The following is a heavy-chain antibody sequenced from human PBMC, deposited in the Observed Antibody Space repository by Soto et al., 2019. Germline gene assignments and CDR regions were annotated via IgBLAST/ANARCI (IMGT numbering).Heavy chain of an antibody. V-gene: IGHV3-72*01. Sequence: EVQLVESGGGLVQPGGSLRLSCAVSGFTFSDYYMDWVRQAPGKGLEWIARSRNKANSDTTVYAASLQGRFTISRADSKYALYLQMNSLQTDAAAVYYCATGHWGFDFWGKGTLVTFSS. CDR3: ATGHWGFDF. J-gene: IGHJ4*02. CDR1: GFTFSDYY. D-gene: IGHD7-27*01. CDR2: SRNKANSDTT.